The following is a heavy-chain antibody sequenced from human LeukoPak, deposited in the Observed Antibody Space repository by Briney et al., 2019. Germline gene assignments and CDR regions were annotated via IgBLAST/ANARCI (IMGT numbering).Heavy chain of an antibody. CDR3: ARDCGSYYCGFDP. CDR2: INPNSGGT. J-gene: IGHJ5*02. V-gene: IGHV1-2*02. D-gene: IGHD1-26*01. Sequence: ASVKVSCTASGYTFTGYYMHWVRQAPGQGLEWMGWINPNSGGTNYAQKFQGRVTMTRDTSTSTAYMELRSLRSDDTAVYYCARDCGSYYCGFDPWGQGTLVTVSS. CDR1: GYTFTGYY.